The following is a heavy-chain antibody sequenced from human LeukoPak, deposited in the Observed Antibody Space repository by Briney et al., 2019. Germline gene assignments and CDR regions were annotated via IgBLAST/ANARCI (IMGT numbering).Heavy chain of an antibody. D-gene: IGHD3-10*01. J-gene: IGHJ4*02. Sequence: SETLSLTCTVSGGSISSGGYYWSWICQHPGKGLEWIGYIYYSGSTYYNPSLKSRVTISVDTSKNQFSLKLSSVTAADTAVYYCATGHYYGSGSYGYWGQGTLVTVSS. CDR1: GGSISSGGYY. CDR2: IYYSGST. CDR3: ATGHYYGSGSYGY. V-gene: IGHV4-31*03.